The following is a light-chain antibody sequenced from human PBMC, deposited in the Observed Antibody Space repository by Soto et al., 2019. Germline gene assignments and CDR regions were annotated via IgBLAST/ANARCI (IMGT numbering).Light chain of an antibody. CDR3: QQTSSFPLT. V-gene: IGKV1-12*01. CDR1: QGLVNW. CDR2: AAS. J-gene: IGKJ4*01. Sequence: DIQVTQSPSSVSASVGDRVTITCRTSQGLVNWLAWYQQKPGKAPKLLIYAASNSHSGVPSRFSGSGSGTDFTLTISSLQPEDFATYYCQQTSSFPLTFGGGTKVEIK.